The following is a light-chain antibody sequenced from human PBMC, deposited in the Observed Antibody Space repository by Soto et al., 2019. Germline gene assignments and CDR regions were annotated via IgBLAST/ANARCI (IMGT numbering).Light chain of an antibody. CDR1: QSISSY. CDR3: QQSYSTPFT. Sequence: DVQMTQCPSCLSECVGEIITITCLASQSISSYLNWYQQKPGKAPKLLIYAASSLQSGVPSRFSGSGAGTDFTLTISSLQPEDFATYYCQQSYSTPFTFGQGTRLEV. CDR2: AAS. V-gene: IGKV1-39*01. J-gene: IGKJ5*01.